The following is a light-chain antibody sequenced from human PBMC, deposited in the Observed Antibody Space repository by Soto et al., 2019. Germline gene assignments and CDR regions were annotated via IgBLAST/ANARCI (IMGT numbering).Light chain of an antibody. CDR2: DVS. V-gene: IGLV2-8*01. Sequence: ALTQPPSASGSPGQSVTISCTGTSSDVGGYNYVSWFQQHPGEAPKLMIYDVSKRPSGVPDRFSGSKSGNTASLTVSGLQAEDEADYYCSSYAGSNYYVFGTGTKVTVL. J-gene: IGLJ1*01. CDR3: SSYAGSNYYV. CDR1: SSDVGGYNY.